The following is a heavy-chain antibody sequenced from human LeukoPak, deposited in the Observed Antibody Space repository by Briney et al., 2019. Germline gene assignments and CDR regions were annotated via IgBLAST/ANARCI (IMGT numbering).Heavy chain of an antibody. D-gene: IGHD3-3*01. CDR1: GFTFSSYA. CDR3: AKGVDFWSGYFGGDAFDI. Sequence: HPGGSLRLSCAASGFTFSSYAMSWVRQAPGKGLEWVSAISGSGGSTYYADSVKGRFTISRDNSKNTLYLQMNSLRAEDTAVYYCAKGVDFWSGYFGGDAFDIWGQGTMVTVSS. V-gene: IGHV3-23*01. CDR2: ISGSGGST. J-gene: IGHJ3*02.